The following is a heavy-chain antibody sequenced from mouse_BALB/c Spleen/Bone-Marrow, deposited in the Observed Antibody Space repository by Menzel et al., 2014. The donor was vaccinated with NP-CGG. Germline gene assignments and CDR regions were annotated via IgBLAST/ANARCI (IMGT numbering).Heavy chain of an antibody. J-gene: IGHJ1*01. CDR2: INPSNGGT. D-gene: IGHD1-1*01. CDR1: GYSFTRYY. CDR3: TRSNYGYWYFDV. V-gene: IGHV1S81*02. Sequence: GAELVKPGASVKLSCKASGYSFTRYYMYWVKQRPGQGLEWIGEINPSNGGTNFNEKFKSKATLTVDKSSSTAYMQFSSLTSEDSAVYYCTRSNYGYWYFDVWGAGTTVTVSS.